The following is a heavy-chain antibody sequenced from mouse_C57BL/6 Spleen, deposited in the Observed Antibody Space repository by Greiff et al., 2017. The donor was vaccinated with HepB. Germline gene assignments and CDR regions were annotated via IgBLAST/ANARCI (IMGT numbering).Heavy chain of an antibody. CDR1: GFTFSSYT. CDR3: ARRLAKGYFDY. D-gene: IGHD1-1*01. J-gene: IGHJ2*01. V-gene: IGHV5-9*01. Sequence: EVKVVESGGGLVKPGGSLKLSCAASGFTFSSYTMSWVRPTPEKRLEWVATISGGGGNTYYPDSVKGRFTISRDNAKNTLYLQMSSLRSEDTALYYCARRLAKGYFDYWGQGTTLTVSS. CDR2: ISGGGGNT.